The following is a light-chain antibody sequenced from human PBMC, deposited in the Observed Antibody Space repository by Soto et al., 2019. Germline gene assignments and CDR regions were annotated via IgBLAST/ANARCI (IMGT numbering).Light chain of an antibody. Sequence: DIQLTQSPSSLSASVGDRVTITCRASQSISSYLNWYQQKPVKAPKLLIYAASSLQSGVPSRFSGSGSGTDFTLTISSLQPEDFATYYCQQSYSTPSITFGQGTLLEI. V-gene: IGKV1-39*01. CDR1: QSISSY. CDR2: AAS. J-gene: IGKJ5*01. CDR3: QQSYSTPSIT.